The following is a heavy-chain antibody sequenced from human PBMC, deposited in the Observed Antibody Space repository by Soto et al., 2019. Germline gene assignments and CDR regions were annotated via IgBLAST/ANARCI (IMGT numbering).Heavy chain of an antibody. J-gene: IGHJ6*02. Sequence: SETLSLTCTVSGGSISSSSYYWGWIRQPPGKGLEWIGSIYYSGSTYYNPSLKSRVTISVDTSKNQFSLKLSSVTAADTAVYYCARSLRFLEWLRGMDVWGQGTTVT. CDR3: ARSLRFLEWLRGMDV. CDR2: IYYSGST. V-gene: IGHV4-39*01. CDR1: GGSISSSSYY. D-gene: IGHD3-3*01.